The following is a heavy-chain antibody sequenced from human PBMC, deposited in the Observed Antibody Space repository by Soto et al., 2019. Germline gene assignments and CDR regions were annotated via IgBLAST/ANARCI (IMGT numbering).Heavy chain of an antibody. J-gene: IGHJ4*02. V-gene: IGHV1-3*01. CDR2: INAGNGNT. CDR1: GYTFTSYA. D-gene: IGHD2-21*02. CDR3: ARAWVVVTAPDY. Sequence: ASVKVSCKASGYTFTSYAMHWVRQAPGQRLEWMGWINAGNGNTKYSQKFQGRVTITRDTSASTAYKELSSLKSEDTAVYYCARAWVVVTAPDYWGQGTLVTVSS.